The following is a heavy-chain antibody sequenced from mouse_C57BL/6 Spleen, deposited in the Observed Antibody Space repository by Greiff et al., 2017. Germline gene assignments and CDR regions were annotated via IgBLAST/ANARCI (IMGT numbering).Heavy chain of an antibody. CDR1: GYTFTSYW. V-gene: IGHV1-7*01. Sequence: VQLQQSGAELAKPGASVKLSCKASGYTFTSYWMHWVKQRPGQGLEWIGYINPSSGYTKYNQKFKDKATLTADTSSSTAYMQLSSLTYEDSAVYYCARSLLAFDYWGQGTTLTVSS. CDR3: ARSLLAFDY. CDR2: INPSSGYT. J-gene: IGHJ2*01. D-gene: IGHD2-10*01.